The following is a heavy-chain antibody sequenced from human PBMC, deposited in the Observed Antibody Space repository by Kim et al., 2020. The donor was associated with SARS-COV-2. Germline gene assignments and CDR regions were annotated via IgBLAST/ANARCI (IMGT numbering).Heavy chain of an antibody. CDR2: ISYDGSNK. D-gene: IGHD3-10*01. CDR3: AKDSWGSITMVRGPKYNWFDP. CDR1: GFTFSSYG. J-gene: IGHJ5*02. V-gene: IGHV3-30*18. Sequence: GGSLRLSCAASGFTFSSYGMHWVRQAPGKGLEWVAVISYDGSNKYYADSVKGRFTISRDNSKNTLYLQMNSLRAEDTAVYYCAKDSWGSITMVRGPKYNWFDPWGQGTLVTVSS.